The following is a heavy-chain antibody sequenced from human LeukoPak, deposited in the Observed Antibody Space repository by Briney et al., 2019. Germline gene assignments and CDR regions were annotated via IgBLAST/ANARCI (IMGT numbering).Heavy chain of an antibody. Sequence: SQTLSLTCVVSGDSISSGTYSWSWIRQPPGKGLEWIGYIFHTGSTFYNPSLKSRVAISVDTSKNQFSLKLASVTAADTAVYYCARGSVGLAAAGTFDYWGQGTLVAVSS. D-gene: IGHD6-13*01. CDR3: ARGSVGLAAAGTFDY. CDR1: GDSISSGTYS. J-gene: IGHJ4*02. V-gene: IGHV4-30-2*01. CDR2: IFHTGST.